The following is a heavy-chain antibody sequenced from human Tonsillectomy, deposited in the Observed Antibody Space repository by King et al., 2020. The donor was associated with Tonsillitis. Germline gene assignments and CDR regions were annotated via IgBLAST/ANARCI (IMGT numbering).Heavy chain of an antibody. CDR3: AKVLSIAVAGKLDY. CDR1: GFTFSSYA. D-gene: IGHD6-19*01. CDR2: ISGSGGSN. Sequence: VQLVESGGGLVQPGGSLRLSCAASGFTFSSYAMSWVRQAPGKGLEGVSAISGSGGSNYYADSVKGRFTISRDNSKNTLYLQMNSLRAEDTAVYYCAKVLSIAVAGKLDYWGQGTLVTVSS. V-gene: IGHV3-23*04. J-gene: IGHJ4*02.